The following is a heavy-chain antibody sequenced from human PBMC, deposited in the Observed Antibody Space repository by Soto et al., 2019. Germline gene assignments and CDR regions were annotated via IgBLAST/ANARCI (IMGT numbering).Heavy chain of an antibody. CDR1: GFTFSSYG. V-gene: IGHV3-30*18. J-gene: IGHJ4*02. D-gene: IGHD1-1*01. Sequence: LRLSCAASGFTFSSYGMHWVRQAPGKGLEWVAIISYDEINKYYADSVKGRFTISRDNSKNTLYLQMNSLRAEDTAVYYCAKSVYNWNDGFFDYWGQGTLVTVS. CDR2: ISYDEINK. CDR3: AKSVYNWNDGFFDY.